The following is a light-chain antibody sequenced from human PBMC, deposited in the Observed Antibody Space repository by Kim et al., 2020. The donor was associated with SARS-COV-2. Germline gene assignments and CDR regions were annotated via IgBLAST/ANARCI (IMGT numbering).Light chain of an antibody. CDR1: QSVSSS. V-gene: IGKV3-15*01. CDR3: QQYNNWWT. J-gene: IGKJ1*01. CDR2: GAS. Sequence: EIVMTQSPATLSVSLGERVTLSCRASQSVSSSLAWYQQKPGRAPRLLISGASTRATGIPARFSGSGSGTEFTLTISSLQSEDFAVYYCQQYNNWWTFGQGTKVDIK.